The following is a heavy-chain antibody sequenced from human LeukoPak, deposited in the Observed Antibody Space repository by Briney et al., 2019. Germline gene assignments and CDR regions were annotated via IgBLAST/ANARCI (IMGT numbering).Heavy chain of an antibody. J-gene: IGHJ4*02. CDR3: ARDAEKYYYDSSRYYFDY. D-gene: IGHD3-22*01. CDR1: GFTFSDYY. V-gene: IGHV3-11*01. CDR2: ISSSGSTI. Sequence: GGSLRLSCAASGFTFSDYYMSWIRQAPGKGLEWVSYISSSGSTIYYADSVKGRFTISRDSAKNSLYLQMNRLRAEDTAVYYCARDAEKYYYDSSRYYFDYWGQGTLVTVSS.